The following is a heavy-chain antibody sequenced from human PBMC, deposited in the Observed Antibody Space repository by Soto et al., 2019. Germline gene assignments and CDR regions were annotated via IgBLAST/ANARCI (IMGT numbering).Heavy chain of an antibody. CDR3: ASLGYCTSSSCYRVGDYYYGMDV. CDR1: GYSFTSYW. J-gene: IGHJ6*02. V-gene: IGHV5-10-1*01. CDR2: IDPSDSYT. Sequence: GESLKISCKGSGYSFTSYWISWVRQMPGKGLEWMGRIDPSDSYTNYSPSFQGHVTISADKSITTAYLQWSSLKASDTAVYYCASLGYCTSSSCYRVGDYYYGMDVWGQGTTVTVSS. D-gene: IGHD2-2*01.